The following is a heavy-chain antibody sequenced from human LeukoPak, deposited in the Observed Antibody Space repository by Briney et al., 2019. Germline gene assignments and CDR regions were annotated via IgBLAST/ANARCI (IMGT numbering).Heavy chain of an antibody. Sequence: GGTLRLSCAASGFTFSSYSMNWVRQAPGKGLEWISCIHSSSSYIYYAAPVNARFTISRDNAKNSLYLQMNRLRAEDTAVYYCARDSKNDYWGQGTLVTVSS. CDR3: ARDSKNDY. V-gene: IGHV3-21*01. CDR2: IHSSSSYI. CDR1: GFTFSSYS. J-gene: IGHJ4*02.